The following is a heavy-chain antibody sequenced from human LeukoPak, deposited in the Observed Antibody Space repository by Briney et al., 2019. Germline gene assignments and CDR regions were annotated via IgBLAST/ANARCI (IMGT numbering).Heavy chain of an antibody. CDR2: ITDSGFST. CDR3: AKGSRGNYDC. CDR1: GFTFNSYA. D-gene: IGHD1-26*01. J-gene: IGHJ4*02. V-gene: IGHV3-23*01. Sequence: GGSLRLSCAASGFTFNSYAMAWVRQAPEKGLEWVSSITDSGFSTYYADSVKGRFTISRDNSENTVYLQMNSLRAEDTAVYYCAKGSRGNYDCWGQGTLVTVSS.